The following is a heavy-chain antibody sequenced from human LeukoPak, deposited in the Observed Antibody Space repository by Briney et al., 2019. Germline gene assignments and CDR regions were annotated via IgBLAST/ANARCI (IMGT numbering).Heavy chain of an antibody. D-gene: IGHD3-16*02. CDR2: INPNSGGT. Sequence: ASVKVSCKASGYTFTSYYMHWVRQAPGQGLEWMGWINPNSGGTNYAQKFQGRVTMTRDTSISTAYMELSRLRSDDTAVYYCARDLVGSSLGELSSWGQGTLVTVSS. CDR3: ARDLVGSSLGELSS. V-gene: IGHV1-2*02. CDR1: GYTFTSYY. J-gene: IGHJ4*02.